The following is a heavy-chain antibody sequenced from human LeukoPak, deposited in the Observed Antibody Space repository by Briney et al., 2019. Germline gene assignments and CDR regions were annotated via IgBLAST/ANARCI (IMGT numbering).Heavy chain of an antibody. V-gene: IGHV4-34*01. J-gene: IGHJ5*02. Sequence: SETLSLTSAVYGGSFSGYYWSWIRQPPGKGLEWIGEINHSGSANYNPSLKSRVTISVDTSKNQFSLKLSSVTAADTAVYYCARTPEYDILTGYPYSNWFDPWGQGTLVTVSS. CDR3: ARTPEYDILTGYPYSNWFDP. CDR2: INHSGSA. D-gene: IGHD3-9*01. CDR1: GGSFSGYY.